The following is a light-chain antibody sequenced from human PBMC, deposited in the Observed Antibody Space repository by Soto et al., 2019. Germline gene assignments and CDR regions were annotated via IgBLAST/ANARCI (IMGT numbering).Light chain of an antibody. V-gene: IGLV2-14*01. CDR3: SSYTSSSTLDV. CDR2: DVS. J-gene: IGLJ1*01. CDR1: SSDVGGYNY. Sequence: QSALTQPASVSGSPGQSITISCTGTSSDVGGYNYVSWYQQHPGKDPKLMIYDVSNRPSGVSNRFSGSKSGNTASLTISGLQAEDEDDYYCSSYTSSSTLDVFGTGTKLTVL.